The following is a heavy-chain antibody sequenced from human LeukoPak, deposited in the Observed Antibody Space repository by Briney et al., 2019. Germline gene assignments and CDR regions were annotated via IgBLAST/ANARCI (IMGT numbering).Heavy chain of an antibody. D-gene: IGHD3-16*02. CDR3: ARHASLGELSSPFYS. CDR1: GYSFTSYC. Sequence: GESLRISCKGSGYSFTSYCIGWVRQMPGKGLGWMGIIYPGDSDTRYSPSFQGQVTTSADKSTNTAYLQWSSLKASDTAMYYCARHASLGELSSPFYSWGQGALVTVSS. CDR2: IYPGDSDT. J-gene: IGHJ4*02. V-gene: IGHV5-51*01.